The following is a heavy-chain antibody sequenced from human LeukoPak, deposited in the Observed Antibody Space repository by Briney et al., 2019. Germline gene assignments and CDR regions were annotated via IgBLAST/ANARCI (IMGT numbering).Heavy chain of an antibody. CDR3: VRDGRWPLVGDY. CDR2: IKEDGSEK. CDR1: GFILSTYW. V-gene: IGHV3-7*01. D-gene: IGHD4-23*01. J-gene: IGHJ4*02. Sequence: GGSLRISCEVSGFILSTYWMSWVRQAPGEGLEWVACIKEDGSEKYYVNSVKGRFTISRDNVKNSIYLQMNSLRGEDTAVYYCVRDGRWPLVGDYWGQGTLVAVSS.